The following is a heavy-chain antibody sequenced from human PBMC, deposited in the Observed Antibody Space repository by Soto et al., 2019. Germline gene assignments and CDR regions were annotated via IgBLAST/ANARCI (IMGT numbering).Heavy chain of an antibody. V-gene: IGHV3-21*01. J-gene: IGHJ4*02. D-gene: IGHD6-19*01. CDR1: GFPFSSYS. CDR2: ISSSSSYI. CDR3: ARDITSGWPY. Sequence: GGSLRLSCAASGFPFSSYSMNWVRQAPGKGLEWVSSISSSSSYIYYADSVKGRFTISRDNAKNSLYLQMNSLRAEDTAVYYCARDITSGWPYWGQGTLVTVSS.